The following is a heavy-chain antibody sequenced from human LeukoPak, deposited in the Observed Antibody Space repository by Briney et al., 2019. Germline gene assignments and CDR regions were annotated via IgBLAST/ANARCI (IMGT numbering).Heavy chain of an antibody. Sequence: PSETLSLTCAVYGGSFSGYYWGWIRQPPGKGLEWIGSIYHSGSTYYNPSLKSRVTISVDTSKNQFSLKLSSVTAADTAVYYCAREIYCSGGSCSLDAFDIWGQGTMVTVSS. CDR3: AREIYCSGGSCSLDAFDI. CDR1: GGSFSGYY. J-gene: IGHJ3*02. CDR2: IYHSGST. D-gene: IGHD2-15*01. V-gene: IGHV4-38-2*02.